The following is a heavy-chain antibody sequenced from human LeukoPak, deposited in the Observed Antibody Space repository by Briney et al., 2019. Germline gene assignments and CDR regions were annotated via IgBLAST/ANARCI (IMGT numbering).Heavy chain of an antibody. CDR1: GFTFSSYA. Sequence: PGRSLRLSCAASGFTFSSYAMHWVRQAPGQGLEWMAVISYDGSNKYYADSVKGRFTISRDNSKNTLYLQMNSLRAEDTAVYYCARDLGPTYYYDSSGYYPTPLENYYYYYGMDVWGQGTTVTVSS. CDR2: ISYDGSNK. V-gene: IGHV3-30-3*01. D-gene: IGHD3-22*01. CDR3: ARDLGPTYYYDSSGYYPTPLENYYYYYGMDV. J-gene: IGHJ6*02.